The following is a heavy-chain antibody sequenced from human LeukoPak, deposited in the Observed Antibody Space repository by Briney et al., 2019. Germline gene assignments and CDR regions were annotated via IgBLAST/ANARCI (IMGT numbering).Heavy chain of an antibody. CDR2: ISSSADST. D-gene: IGHD4-23*01. Sequence: PGGSLRPSCEAPGFTFSSYAMSWVRQAPGKGRAWVSVISSSADSTYYADSVKGRFTISRDNSKNTLYLQMNNLRAEDTAVYYCAKPLEKYTYGGNFDYWGQGILVTVSS. CDR3: AKPLEKYTYGGNFDY. V-gene: IGHV3-23*01. J-gene: IGHJ4*02. CDR1: GFTFSSYA.